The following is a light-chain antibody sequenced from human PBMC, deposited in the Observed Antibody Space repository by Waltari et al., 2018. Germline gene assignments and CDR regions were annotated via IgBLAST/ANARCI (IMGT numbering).Light chain of an antibody. CDR1: QDISKY. V-gene: IGKV1-33*01. CDR2: DAS. J-gene: IGKJ3*01. CDR3: QQYDNPQFT. Sequence: DIQMTQSQYSMSASVGDRVTITCQASQDISKYLNWYQQKPGKAPKLLIYDASTLEVGVPSRFSGSGSGTDFTFSISSLQPEDFATYFCQQYDNPQFTFGPGTKVDIK.